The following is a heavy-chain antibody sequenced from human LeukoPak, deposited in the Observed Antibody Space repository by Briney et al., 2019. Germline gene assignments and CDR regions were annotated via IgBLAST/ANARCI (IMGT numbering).Heavy chain of an antibody. CDR2: IYHSGST. J-gene: IGHJ5*02. Sequence: PSETLSLTCAVSGGSISSGGYSWSWIRQPPGKGLEWIGYIYHSGSTYYNPSLKSRVTISVDRSKNQFSLKLSSVTAADTAVYYRARVVVVAATRNXWFDPWGQGTLVTVSS. CDR1: GGSISSGGYS. CDR3: ARVVVVAATRNXWFDP. V-gene: IGHV4-30-2*01. D-gene: IGHD2-15*01.